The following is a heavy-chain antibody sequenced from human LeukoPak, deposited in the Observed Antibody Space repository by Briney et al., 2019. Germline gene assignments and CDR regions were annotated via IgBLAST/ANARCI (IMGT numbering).Heavy chain of an antibody. D-gene: IGHD5-18*01. J-gene: IGHJ5*02. CDR1: GFTFSTYG. Sequence: GGSLRLSCAASGFTFSTYGMSWVRQAPGKGLEWVSAISGSGGSTYYADSVKGRFTVSRDNSKNTLYLQMNSLRAEDTAVYYCAAVDVDTAFPWGQGTLVTVSS. CDR3: AAVDVDTAFP. V-gene: IGHV3-23*01. CDR2: ISGSGGST.